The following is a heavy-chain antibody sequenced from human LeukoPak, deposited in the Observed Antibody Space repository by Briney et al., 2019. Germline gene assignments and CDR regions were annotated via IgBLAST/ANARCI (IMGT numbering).Heavy chain of an antibody. J-gene: IGHJ4*02. D-gene: IGHD2-15*01. V-gene: IGHV4-34*01. CDR3: ARVEVVVVAANYYFDY. Sequence: SETLSLTCAVYGGSFSGYYWSWIRQPPGKGLEWIGEINHSGSTNYNPSLKSRVTISVDTSKNQFSLKLSSVTAADTAVYYCARVEVVVVAANYYFDYWGQGTLDTVSS. CDR2: INHSGST. CDR1: GGSFSGYY.